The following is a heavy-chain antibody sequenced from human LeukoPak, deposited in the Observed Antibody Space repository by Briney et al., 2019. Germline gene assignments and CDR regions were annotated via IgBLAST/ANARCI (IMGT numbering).Heavy chain of an antibody. J-gene: IGHJ6*02. CDR1: GDSISSYY. D-gene: IGHD3-3*01. Sequence: SETLSHTCSVSGDSISSYYWNWIRQAPGKGLEWIGFVYYIGSTNYNPSLNSRDTMSVDTSKNQISLRLSSVSAADTATYYCARRNYDFWSDYGLDVWGQGTTVTVSS. CDR2: VYYIGST. V-gene: IGHV4-59*01. CDR3: ARRNYDFWSDYGLDV.